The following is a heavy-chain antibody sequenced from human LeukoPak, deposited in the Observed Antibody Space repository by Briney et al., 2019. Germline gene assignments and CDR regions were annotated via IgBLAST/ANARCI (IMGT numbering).Heavy chain of an antibody. CDR3: APERLRGDYSSFDN. CDR2: IYYSGST. CDR1: GGSISSSSYY. D-gene: IGHD2-21*01. Sequence: PSETLSLTCTVSGGSISSSSYYWGWIRQPPGKGLEWIGSIYYSGSTYYNPSLKSRVTISVDTSKSQFSLKLSSVTAADTAVYYCAPERLRGDYSSFDNWGQGTLVTVSS. J-gene: IGHJ4*02. V-gene: IGHV4-39*01.